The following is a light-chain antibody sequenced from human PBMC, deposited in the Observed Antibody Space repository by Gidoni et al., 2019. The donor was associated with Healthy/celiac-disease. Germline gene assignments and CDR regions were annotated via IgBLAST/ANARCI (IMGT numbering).Light chain of an antibody. CDR3: MQALQTPLT. CDR1: QSRLHRNGYNY. J-gene: IGKJ4*01. Sequence: DILMTPSPLSLPVTPGEPASISCRSSQSRLHRNGYNYLDWYLQKPGQSPQLLIYLGSNRASGVPDRCSGRGSGTDFTLKISRVEAEDVGVYYCMQALQTPLTFGGXTKVEIK. CDR2: LGS. V-gene: IGKV2-28*01.